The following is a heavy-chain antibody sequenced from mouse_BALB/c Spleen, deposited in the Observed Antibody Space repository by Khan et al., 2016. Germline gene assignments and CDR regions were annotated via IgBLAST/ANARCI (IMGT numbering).Heavy chain of an antibody. Sequence: EVQLQESGPGLVKPSQSLSLTCTVTGYSITSDYAWNWIRQFPGNKLEWMGYISYSGSTSYNPSLKSRISITRATSTNQFFLQLNSDTTEDTATYDVASYYGSSFAYWGQGTLVTVSA. J-gene: IGHJ3*01. D-gene: IGHD1-1*01. V-gene: IGHV3-2*02. CDR1: GYSITSDYA. CDR3: ASYYGSSFAY. CDR2: ISYSGST.